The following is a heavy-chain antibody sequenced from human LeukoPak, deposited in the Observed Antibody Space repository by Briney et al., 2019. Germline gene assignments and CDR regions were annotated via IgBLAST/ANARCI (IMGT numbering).Heavy chain of an antibody. D-gene: IGHD6-13*01. Sequence: SETLTLTCTVSGGSISSYYWSWIRQPPGKGLEWIGYIYYSGSTNYNPSLKGRVTISVDTSKNQFSLKLSSVTAADTAVYYCARDGIAAAGKSIDAFDIWGQGTMVTVSS. CDR2: IYYSGST. CDR1: GGSISSYY. V-gene: IGHV4-59*01. J-gene: IGHJ3*02. CDR3: ARDGIAAAGKSIDAFDI.